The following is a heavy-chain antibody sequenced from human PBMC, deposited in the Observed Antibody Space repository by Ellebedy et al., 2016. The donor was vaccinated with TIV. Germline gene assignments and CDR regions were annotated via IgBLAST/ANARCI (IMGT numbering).Heavy chain of an antibody. J-gene: IGHJ2*01. CDR1: AVTSITYG. CDR2: ISYDGRNK. CDR3: AKDPVRGNYGYFDL. D-gene: IGHD3-10*01. V-gene: IGHV3-30*18. Sequence: GGSLRLSCEVSAVTSITYGVHWVRQAPGKGLEWVAVISYDGRNKYYSDSVKGRLTISRDKSKNTRSLQMNSLSAEDTALYYCAKDPVRGNYGYFDLWGRGTLVTVSS.